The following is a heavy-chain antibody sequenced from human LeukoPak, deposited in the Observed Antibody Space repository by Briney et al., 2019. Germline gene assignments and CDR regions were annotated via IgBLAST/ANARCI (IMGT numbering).Heavy chain of an antibody. CDR2: IYYSGST. Sequence: PSETLSLTCTVAGGSISSNYWSWIRHPPGKGLEWIGYIYYSGSTNYNPSLKSRVTISVDTSKTQFSLKLSSVTAADTAVYYCARVHASDAFDIWGQGTMVTVSS. CDR1: GGSISSNY. V-gene: IGHV4-59*01. CDR3: ARVHASDAFDI. J-gene: IGHJ3*02.